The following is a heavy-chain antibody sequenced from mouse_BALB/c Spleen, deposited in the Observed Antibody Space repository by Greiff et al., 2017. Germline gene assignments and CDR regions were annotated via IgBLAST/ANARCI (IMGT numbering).Heavy chain of an antibody. CDR2: INPSNGRT. CDR3: ARNPLSLPRIFDY. V-gene: IGHV1S81*02. D-gene: IGHD1-2*01. J-gene: IGHJ2*01. CDR1: GYTFTSYW. Sequence: VQLQQSGAELVKPGASVKLSCKASGYTFTSYWMHWVKQRPGQGLEWIGEINPSNGRTNYIEKFKSKATLTVDKSSSTAYMQLSSLTSEDSAVYYCARNPLSLPRIFDYWGQGTTLTVSS.